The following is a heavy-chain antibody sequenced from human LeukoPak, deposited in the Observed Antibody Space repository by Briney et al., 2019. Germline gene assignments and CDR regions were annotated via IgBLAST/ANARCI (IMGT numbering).Heavy chain of an antibody. J-gene: IGHJ6*03. CDR3: ARRWNYGRNYYIDV. V-gene: IGHV4-34*01. CDR1: GGSFSNYY. CDR2: INDSGTI. D-gene: IGHD1-7*01. Sequence: SETLSLTCAVYGGSFSNYYWSWIRQPPGKGQEWIGEINDSGTINYNPSLMSRVTISVDKSKNQFSLKLSSVTAADTAVYYCARRWNYGRNYYIDVWGKGATVSVSS.